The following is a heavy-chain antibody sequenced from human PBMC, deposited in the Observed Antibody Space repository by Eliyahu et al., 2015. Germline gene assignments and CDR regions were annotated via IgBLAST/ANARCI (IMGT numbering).Heavy chain of an antibody. Sequence: QVQLVESGGGLVKPGGSLRPSCAAXGFXFSSXXMSWIRQXPGKGLEWVSYISSSSSYTNYADSVKGRFTISRDNAKNSLYLQMNSLRAEDTAVYYCARVAQYCSGGSCYSVDYWGQGTLVTVSS. J-gene: IGHJ4*02. CDR2: ISSSSSYT. V-gene: IGHV3-11*06. CDR3: ARVAQYCSGGSCYSVDY. D-gene: IGHD2-15*01. CDR1: GFXFSSXX.